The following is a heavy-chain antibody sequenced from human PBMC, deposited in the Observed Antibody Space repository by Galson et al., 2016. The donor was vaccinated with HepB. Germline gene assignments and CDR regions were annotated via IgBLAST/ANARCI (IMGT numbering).Heavy chain of an antibody. CDR1: GFTVSSNY. D-gene: IGHD1-14*01. J-gene: IGHJ4*02. Sequence: SLRLSCAASGFTVSSNYMIWVRQAPWKGLEWVSVIYSDGSTHYADSVKGRFSISRDNSKNTLYPQMNSLRGEDTAVYYCARDSTAPFRAGYWGQGTLVTVSS. CDR2: IYSDGST. V-gene: IGHV3-66*01. CDR3: ARDSTAPFRAGY.